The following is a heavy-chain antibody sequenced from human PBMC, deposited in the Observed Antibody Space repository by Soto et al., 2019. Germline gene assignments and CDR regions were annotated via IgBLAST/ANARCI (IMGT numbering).Heavy chain of an antibody. CDR2: INSDASTT. D-gene: IGHD6-19*01. CDR3: ARGPSGWFGYDY. J-gene: IGHJ4*02. V-gene: IGHV3-74*01. CDR1: GFTFSTSW. Sequence: GGSLRLSCAASGFTFSTSWMHWVRQAAGKGLVWVSRINSDASTTNYADSVKGRFTISRDNAKNTLYLQMDGLTAEDTAVYYCARGPSGWFGYDYWGQGTLVTVS.